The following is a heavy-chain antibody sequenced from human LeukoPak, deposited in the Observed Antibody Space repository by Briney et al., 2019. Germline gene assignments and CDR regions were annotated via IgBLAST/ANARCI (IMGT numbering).Heavy chain of an antibody. V-gene: IGHV4-59*08. CDR2: VYYSGST. Sequence: SETLSLTCSVSGDSFSNYYWTWIRQPPGKGLEWIGCVYYSGSTNYNPSLKTRLPLSVDTSKNRFSLKLSSVTAADTTVYYCASSPRLTTSWFLFDSWGHGTLVTVSS. CDR1: GDSFSNYY. CDR3: ASSPRLTTSWFLFDS. J-gene: IGHJ5*01. D-gene: IGHD2-2*01.